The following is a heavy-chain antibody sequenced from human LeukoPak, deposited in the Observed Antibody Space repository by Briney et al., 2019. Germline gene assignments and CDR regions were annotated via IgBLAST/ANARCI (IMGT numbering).Heavy chain of an antibody. CDR1: GGSISSYY. V-gene: IGHV4-59*01. Sequence: PSETLSLTCAVSGGSISSYYWSWIRQPPGRGLEWIGSIHYSGSTSYNSSLKSRVTISVDTSKNQFSLKLSSVTPADTAVYYCARQVYSSSWSYYFDYWGQGILVTVSS. J-gene: IGHJ4*02. D-gene: IGHD6-13*01. CDR3: ARQVYSSSWSYYFDY. CDR2: IHYSGST.